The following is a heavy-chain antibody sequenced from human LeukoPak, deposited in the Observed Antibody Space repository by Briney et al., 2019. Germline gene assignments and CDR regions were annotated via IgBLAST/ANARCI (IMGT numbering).Heavy chain of an antibody. D-gene: IGHD3-16*01. CDR3: TRGSRATYDY. J-gene: IGHJ4*02. Sequence: PGGSLRLSCAASGFTFSSYAMSWVRQAPGKGLEWVSAISGSGGSTYYADSVKGRFTISRDNSRNTVYLQLTSLRVEDTAIYYCTRGSRATYDYWGQGTLVTVSS. V-gene: IGHV3-23*01. CDR2: ISGSGGST. CDR1: GFTFSSYA.